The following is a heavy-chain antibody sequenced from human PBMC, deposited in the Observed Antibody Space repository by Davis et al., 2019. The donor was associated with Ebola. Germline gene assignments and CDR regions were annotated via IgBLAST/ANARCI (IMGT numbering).Heavy chain of an antibody. CDR2: ISAYNGNT. V-gene: IGHV1-18*01. D-gene: IGHD7-27*01. CDR1: GYTFTSYG. J-gene: IGHJ4*02. Sequence: ASVKVSCKASGYTFTSYGISWVRQAPGQGLEWMGWISAYNGNTNYAQKFQGRVTITADKSTSTAYMELSSLRSEDTAVYYCARDVGIFDYWGQGTLVTVSS. CDR3: ARDVGIFDY.